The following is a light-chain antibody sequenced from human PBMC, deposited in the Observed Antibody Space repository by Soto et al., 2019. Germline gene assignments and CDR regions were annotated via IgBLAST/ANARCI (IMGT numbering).Light chain of an antibody. Sequence: ENVEKQTPGTLYVSPKDRATLSCRASQTVTGNYLAWYHQKPGQAPRLLIHSASSRATGIPDRFSASGTGTNFTLTISRLEPEAFAVCYCQLRSNGPPEAFGGGTKVDI. CDR2: SAS. CDR1: QTVTGNY. J-gene: IGKJ4*01. V-gene: IGKV3D-20*02. CDR3: QLRSNGPPEA.